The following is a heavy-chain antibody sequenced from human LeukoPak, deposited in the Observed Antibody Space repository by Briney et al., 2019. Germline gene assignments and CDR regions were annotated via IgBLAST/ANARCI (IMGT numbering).Heavy chain of an antibody. Sequence: TPSLTCTVSGGSISSYYWSWIRQPPGKALEWLALIYWDDDKRYRPSLKSRLTITKDTSKNQVVLTMTNMDPVDTATYYCAHFDSSDYEALHAFDIWGQGTMVTVSS. CDR1: GGSISSYYW. D-gene: IGHD3-22*01. CDR3: AHFDSSDYEALHAFDI. J-gene: IGHJ3*02. CDR2: IYWDDDK. V-gene: IGHV2-5*08.